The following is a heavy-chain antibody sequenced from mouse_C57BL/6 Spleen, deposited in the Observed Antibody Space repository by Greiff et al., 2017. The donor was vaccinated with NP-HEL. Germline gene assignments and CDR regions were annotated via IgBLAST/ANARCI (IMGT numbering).Heavy chain of an antibody. CDR3: ARCYGSSPYAMDY. CDR2: IDPSDSYT. V-gene: IGHV1-69*01. CDR1: GYTFTSYW. Sequence: QVQLQQHGAELVMPGASVKLSCKASGYTFTSYWMHWVKQRPGQGLEWIGEIDPSDSYTNYNQKFKGKSTLTVDKSSSTAYMQLSSLTSEDSAVYYCARCYGSSPYAMDYWGQGTSVTVSS. J-gene: IGHJ4*01. D-gene: IGHD1-1*01.